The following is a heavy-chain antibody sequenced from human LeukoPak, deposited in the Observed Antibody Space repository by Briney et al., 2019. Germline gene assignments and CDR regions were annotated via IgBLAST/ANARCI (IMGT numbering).Heavy chain of an antibody. CDR2: INHSGIT. CDR1: GGSFSGYY. D-gene: IGHD1-14*01. V-gene: IGHV4-34*01. CDR3: ARGTEVSPGVPYLDV. Sequence: SRTLSLTCAVYGGSFSGYYWSWIRQPPGKGLERIGEINHSGITNYNPSLKSRVTISVDTSKNQFSLKLSSVTAADTAVYYCARGTEVSPGVPYLDVWGKGTTVTVSS. J-gene: IGHJ6*03.